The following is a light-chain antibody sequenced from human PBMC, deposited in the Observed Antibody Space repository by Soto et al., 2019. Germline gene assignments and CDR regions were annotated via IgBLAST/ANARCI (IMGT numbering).Light chain of an antibody. Sequence: ESVLTQSPGTLSLSPGERATLSCRASHSVSSSYLAWYQQKPGQAPRLLIYGASSKATGIPDRCSGSGSGTDFTLIISRLEPEEFAVYYCQQYGSSPFAFGPGTKVDIK. CDR1: HSVSSSY. CDR2: GAS. J-gene: IGKJ3*01. V-gene: IGKV3-20*01. CDR3: QQYGSSPFA.